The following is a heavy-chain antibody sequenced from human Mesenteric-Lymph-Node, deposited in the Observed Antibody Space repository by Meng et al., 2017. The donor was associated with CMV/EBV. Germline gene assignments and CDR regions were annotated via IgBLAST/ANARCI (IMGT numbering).Heavy chain of an antibody. V-gene: IGHV1-69*02. J-gene: IGHJ3*02. CDR1: GGTFSSYT. D-gene: IGHD3-3*01. Sequence: SVKVSCKASGGTFSSYTITWVRQAPGQGLEWMGRIIPMIYIADYPQKFQGRVTITADKSTSTAYMELSSLRSEDTAVYYCARGHPTGDDYDFWSGYGLDIWGQGTMVTVSS. CDR2: IIPMIYIA. CDR3: ARGHPTGDDYDFWSGYGLDI.